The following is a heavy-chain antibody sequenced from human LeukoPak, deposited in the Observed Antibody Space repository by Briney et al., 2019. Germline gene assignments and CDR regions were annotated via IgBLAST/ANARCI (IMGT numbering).Heavy chain of an antibody. CDR1: GFIFSTYS. CDR3: AKEPAAELSGWYGY. V-gene: IGHV3-23*01. CDR2: ISGSGGST. D-gene: IGHD6-19*01. J-gene: IGHJ4*02. Sequence: GGSLRLSCAASGFIFSTYSMNWDRQAPGKGLEWVSAISGSGGSTYYANSVKGRFTISRDNSKNTLYLQMNSLRAEDTAVYYCAKEPAAELSGWYGYWGQGTLVTVSS.